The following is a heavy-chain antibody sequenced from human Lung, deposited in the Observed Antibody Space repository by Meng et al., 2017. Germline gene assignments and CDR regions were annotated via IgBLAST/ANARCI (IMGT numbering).Heavy chain of an antibody. CDR3: ARGGVTTDD. J-gene: IGHJ4*02. CDR2: ITGDGSST. CDR1: GFTFSTHW. V-gene: IGHV3-74*01. Sequence: VQVVESGGGLVPPGGPLRLSCAASGFTFSTHWMHWVRQAPGKGLEWVSRITGDGSSTIYADSVQGRFTMSRDNAKNTLSLQMNSLRAEDTAVYYCARGGVTTDDWGQGTLVTVSS. D-gene: IGHD4-17*01.